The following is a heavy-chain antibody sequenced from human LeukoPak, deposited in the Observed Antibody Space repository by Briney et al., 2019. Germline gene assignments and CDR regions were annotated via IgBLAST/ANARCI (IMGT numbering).Heavy chain of an antibody. J-gene: IGHJ4*02. V-gene: IGHV3-23*01. CDR1: GSTFSIYD. CDR2: IDRGVGST. Sequence: GGSLRPSCAASGSTFSIYDLSWVRQAPGKGLECVSAIDRGVGSTYYADSVKGRFTISRDNSKNTLYLQMNNLRVDDTAVYYCAKKGQADDGGKPDWGQGTLVTVSS. CDR3: AKKGQADDGGKPD.